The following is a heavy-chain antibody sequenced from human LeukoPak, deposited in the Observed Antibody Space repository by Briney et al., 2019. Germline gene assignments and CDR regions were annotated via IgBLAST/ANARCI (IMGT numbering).Heavy chain of an antibody. CDR3: ARAEVYYDILTGYYIKGYYFDY. CDR1: GGSFSVYY. Sequence: SETLSLTCAVYGGSFSVYYWSWIRQPPGKGLEWIGEINHSGSTNYNPSLKSRVTISVDTSKKQFSLKLSSVTAADTAVYYCARAEVYYDILTGYYIKGYYFDYWGQGTLVTVSS. CDR2: INHSGST. D-gene: IGHD3-9*01. J-gene: IGHJ4*02. V-gene: IGHV4-34*01.